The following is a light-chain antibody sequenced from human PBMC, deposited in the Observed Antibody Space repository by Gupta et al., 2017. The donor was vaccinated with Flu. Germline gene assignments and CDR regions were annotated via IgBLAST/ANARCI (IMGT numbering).Light chain of an antibody. J-gene: IGKJ2*01. CDR3: LQGASAPVR. Sequence: DIQMTQSPSSLSASVGDRATITCRASQSISSYVHWYQQKPGKSPKLLIYAVSSVQGGVPSRFSGSGSGTDFTLTISRLQPEDFATYFCLQGASAPVRFGQGTKLEIK. CDR1: QSISSY. CDR2: AVS. V-gene: IGKV1-39*01.